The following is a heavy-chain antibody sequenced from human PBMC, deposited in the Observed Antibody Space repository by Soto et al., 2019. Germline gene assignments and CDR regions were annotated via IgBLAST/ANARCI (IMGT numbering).Heavy chain of an antibody. V-gene: IGHV2-5*02. J-gene: IGHJ4*02. CDR2: IYWDDDK. D-gene: IGHD7-27*01. CDR3: AHSLIPNWGSRGAFDY. CDR1: GFSLSTSGVG. Sequence: QITFKGSGPTLVKPPQNLTLTCTFSGFSLSTSGVGVGWIRQPPGKALEWLALIYWDDDKRYSPSLKSRLTITKDTSKNQVVLTMTNMDPVDTATYYCAHSLIPNWGSRGAFDYWGQGTLVTVSS.